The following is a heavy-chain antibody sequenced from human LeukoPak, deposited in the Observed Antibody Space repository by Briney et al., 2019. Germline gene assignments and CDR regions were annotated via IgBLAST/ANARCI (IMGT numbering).Heavy chain of an antibody. V-gene: IGHV3-13*01. CDR1: GFTFNYYD. CDR2: IRTTGDT. D-gene: IGHD3-22*01. J-gene: IGHJ2*01. Sequence: GGSLRLSCAVSGFTFNYYDMHWVRQAPGKRLEWVSAIRTTGDTHYPDSVKGRFAMSREDAKNSVHLQMNTLRAGDTAVYYCAXXVSXYXDNXGHPGWYFNLWGRGTLVTVSS. CDR3: AXXVSXYXDNXGHPGWYFNL.